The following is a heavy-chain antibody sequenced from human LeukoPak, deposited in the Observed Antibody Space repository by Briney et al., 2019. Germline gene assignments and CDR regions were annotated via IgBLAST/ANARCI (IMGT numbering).Heavy chain of an antibody. D-gene: IGHD6-19*01. Sequence: SVKVSCKASGGTFSSYAISWVRQAPGQGLVWMGRIIPILGIANYAQKFQGRVTITADKSTSTAYMELSSLRSEDTAVYYCARDSSGIDYWGQGTLVTVSS. CDR2: IIPILGIA. J-gene: IGHJ4*02. V-gene: IGHV1-69*04. CDR3: ARDSSGIDY. CDR1: GGTFSSYA.